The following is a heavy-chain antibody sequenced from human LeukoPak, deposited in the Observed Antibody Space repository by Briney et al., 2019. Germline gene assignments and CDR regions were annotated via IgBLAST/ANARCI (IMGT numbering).Heavy chain of an antibody. J-gene: IGHJ3*02. CDR2: INPASGGT. V-gene: IGHV1-2*02. CDR1: RYTFTAYY. Sequence: ASMKVSCKASRYTFTAYYIHWVRQAPGQGLEWMGWINPASGGTSYAQKFQGRVTMTSDTSISTAYMELSRLRSDDTAVYFCARAGGGYSSGWGAFDIWGQGTMVTVSS. D-gene: IGHD5-18*01. CDR3: ARAGGGYSSGWGAFDI.